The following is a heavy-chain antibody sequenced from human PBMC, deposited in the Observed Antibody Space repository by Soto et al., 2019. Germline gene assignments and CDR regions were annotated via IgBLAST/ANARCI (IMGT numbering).Heavy chain of an antibody. J-gene: IGHJ4*02. CDR3: ARVPGIAAAGTTAFDY. CDR2: INHSGSA. Sequence: SETLSLTCTVSGGSISSGGYYWSWIRQPPGKGLEWIGEINHSGSANYNPSLKSRVTISVDTSKNQFSLKLSSVTAADTAVYYCARVPGIAAAGTTAFDYWGQGTLVTVSS. D-gene: IGHD6-13*01. CDR1: GGSISSGGYY. V-gene: IGHV4-39*07.